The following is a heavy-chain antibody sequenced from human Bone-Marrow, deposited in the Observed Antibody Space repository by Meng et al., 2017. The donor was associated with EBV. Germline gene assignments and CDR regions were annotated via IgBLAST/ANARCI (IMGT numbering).Heavy chain of an antibody. CDR1: GGSISSSNW. CDR2: IYHSGST. D-gene: IGHD6-19*01. V-gene: IGHV4-4*02. Sequence: VALQWSVPALVKLSGPLAPTGAVSGGSISSSNWWSWVRQPPGKGLEWIGEIYHSGSTNYNPSLKSRVTISVDKSKNQFSLKLSSVTAADTAVYYCARGQSIAVAVSTNYFDYWGQGTLVTVSS. J-gene: IGHJ4*02. CDR3: ARGQSIAVAVSTNYFDY.